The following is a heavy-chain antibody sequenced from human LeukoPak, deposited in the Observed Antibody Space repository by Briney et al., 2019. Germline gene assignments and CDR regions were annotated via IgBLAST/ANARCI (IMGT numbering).Heavy chain of an antibody. D-gene: IGHD2-2*01. Sequence: SVKVSCKASGGTFSSYAISWVRQAPGQGLEWMGGSIPIFGTANYAQKFQGRDTITADKSTSTAYMELSSLRSEDTAVYYCASIYCSSTSCYDWYFDLWGRGTLVTVSS. J-gene: IGHJ2*01. V-gene: IGHV1-69*06. CDR2: SIPIFGTA. CDR1: GGTFSSYA. CDR3: ASIYCSSTSCYDWYFDL.